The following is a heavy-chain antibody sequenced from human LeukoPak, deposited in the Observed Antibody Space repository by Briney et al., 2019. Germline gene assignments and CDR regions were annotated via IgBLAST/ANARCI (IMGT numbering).Heavy chain of an antibody. D-gene: IGHD5-24*01. CDR1: GGSISSGGHY. J-gene: IGHJ4*02. CDR2: IYYGGST. Sequence: SQTLSLTCTVSGGSISSGGHYWSWIRQHPGKGLEWIGYIYYGGSTYYNPSLESRVTISVDTSKNQFSLKLNSVTAADTAVYYCARGTRDGYNTYFDYWGQGTLVTVSS. CDR3: ARGTRDGYNTYFDY. V-gene: IGHV4-31*03.